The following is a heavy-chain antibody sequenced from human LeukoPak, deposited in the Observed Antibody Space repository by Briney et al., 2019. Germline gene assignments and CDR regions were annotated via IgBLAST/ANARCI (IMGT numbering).Heavy chain of an antibody. V-gene: IGHV4-39*07. Sequence: SETLSLTCTVSGGSISSSSYYWGWIRQPPGKGLEWIGSIYYSGSTYYNPSLKSRVTISVDTSKNQFSLKLSSVTAADTAVYYCARGHLGYCSGGSCFYWGQGTLVTVSS. J-gene: IGHJ4*02. CDR1: GGSISSSSYY. CDR2: IYYSGST. CDR3: ARGHLGYCSGGSCFY. D-gene: IGHD2-15*01.